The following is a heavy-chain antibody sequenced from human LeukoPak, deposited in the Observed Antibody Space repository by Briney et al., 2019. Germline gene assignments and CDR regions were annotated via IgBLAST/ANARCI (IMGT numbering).Heavy chain of an antibody. CDR1: GFTFSSYS. CDR2: ISSSSSYI. V-gene: IGHV3-21*01. D-gene: IGHD6-19*01. Sequence: GGSLRLSCAASGFTFSSYSMNWVRQAPGKGLEWVSSISSSSSYIYYADSVKGRFTISRDNAKNSLYLQMNSLRAEDTAVYYCARGGGVAGILDYWGQGTLVTVSS. CDR3: ARGGGVAGILDY. J-gene: IGHJ4*02.